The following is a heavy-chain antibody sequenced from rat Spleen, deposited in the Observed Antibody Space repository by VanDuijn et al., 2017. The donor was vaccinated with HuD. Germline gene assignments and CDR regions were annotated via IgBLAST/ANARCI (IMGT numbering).Heavy chain of an antibody. CDR2: ITNAAGKV. Sequence: EVQLVESGGGLVQPGRSLKLSCVASGFTFNNYWMAWIRQAPGKGLEWVASITNAAGKVYLPDSVKGRFTISRDNAKNTLYLQMDSLRSEDTATYYCARHRSYYSSYVYAFDYWGQGIMVTVSS. D-gene: IGHD1-2*01. CDR1: GFTFNNYW. V-gene: IGHV5-31*01. CDR3: ARHRSYYSSYVYAFDY. J-gene: IGHJ2*01.